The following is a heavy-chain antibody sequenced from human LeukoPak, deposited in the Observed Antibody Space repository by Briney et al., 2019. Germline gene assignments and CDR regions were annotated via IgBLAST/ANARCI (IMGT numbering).Heavy chain of an antibody. Sequence: SETLSLTCAVFGGSFSGYYWTWIRQTPEKGLEWIGEMNPSGSTNYNPSLKSRVTISVDTSKNQFSLELSSVTAADTAVYYCARGRQDVTMIVVVMTAVSYYLDVWGKGTTVTVS. V-gene: IGHV4-34*01. J-gene: IGHJ6*03. CDR2: MNPSGST. D-gene: IGHD3-22*01. CDR1: GGSFSGYY. CDR3: ARGRQDVTMIVVVMTAVSYYLDV.